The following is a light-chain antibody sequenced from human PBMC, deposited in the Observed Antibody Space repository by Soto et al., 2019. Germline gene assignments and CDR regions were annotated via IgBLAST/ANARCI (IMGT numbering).Light chain of an antibody. J-gene: IGLJ1*01. V-gene: IGLV1-40*01. CDR3: QSYDSSLSALYV. CDR1: SSNIGAGYD. Sequence: QSVLTQPPSVSGVPGQRVTISCTGSSSNIGAGYDVHWYQQLPGTAPKLLIYGNSNRPSGVPDRFSGSKSGTSASLAITGLQAEDEADYYCQSYDSSLSALYVFGTGTKLTVL. CDR2: GNS.